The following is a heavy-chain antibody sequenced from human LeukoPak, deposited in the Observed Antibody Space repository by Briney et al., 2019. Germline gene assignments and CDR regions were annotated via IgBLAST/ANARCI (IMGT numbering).Heavy chain of an antibody. J-gene: IGHJ4*02. V-gene: IGHV3-23*01. CDR2: ISGSGGST. Sequence: HPGASLRLSCAASGFTFSSYAMSWVRQAPRKGLDWVSAISGSGGSTYYADSVKGRFTISRDNSKNTLYLQMNSLRAEDTAVYYCAKDIQTTVVNQPFDYWGQGTLVTVSS. CDR3: AKDIQTTVVNQPFDY. CDR1: GFTFSSYA. D-gene: IGHD4-23*01.